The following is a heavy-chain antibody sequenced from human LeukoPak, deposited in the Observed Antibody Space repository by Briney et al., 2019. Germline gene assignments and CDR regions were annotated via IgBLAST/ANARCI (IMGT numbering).Heavy chain of an antibody. Sequence: SETLSLTCTVSGGPISSSSYYWGWIRQPPGKGLEWIGSIYYSGSTYYNPSLKSRVTTSVDTSKNQSSLILSSVTAADTAVYYCARMNYYDSSGYSSNYYFDYWGQGTLVTVSS. CDR3: ARMNYYDSSGYSSNYYFDY. CDR2: IYYSGST. J-gene: IGHJ4*02. CDR1: GGPISSSSYY. V-gene: IGHV4-39*01. D-gene: IGHD3-22*01.